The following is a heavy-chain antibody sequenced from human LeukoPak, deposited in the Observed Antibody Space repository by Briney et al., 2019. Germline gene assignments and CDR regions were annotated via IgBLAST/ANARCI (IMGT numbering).Heavy chain of an antibody. CDR1: GYTFTGYY. Sequence: GASVKVSCKASGYTFTGYYMHWVRQAPGQGLEWMGWINPNSGGTNYARKFQGRVTMTRDTSISTAYMELSRLRSDDTAVYYCARGWYDFWSGYYGYWGQGTLVTVSS. CDR3: ARGWYDFWSGYYGY. V-gene: IGHV1-2*02. D-gene: IGHD3-3*01. CDR2: INPNSGGT. J-gene: IGHJ4*02.